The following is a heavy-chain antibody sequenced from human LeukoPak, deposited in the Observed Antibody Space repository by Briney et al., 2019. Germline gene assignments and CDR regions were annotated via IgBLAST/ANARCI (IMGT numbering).Heavy chain of an antibody. D-gene: IGHD1-26*01. J-gene: IGHJ4*02. CDR1: GGSIRSYC. CDR2: IYYSGSM. Sequence: SETLSLTCTVSGGSIRSYCWSWIRQPPGKGLEWIGYIYYSGSMYYNPSLKSRVSMSVDTSENQFSLKVISVTAADTAVYYCARAKRGSYGYYFDYWGQGTLVTVSS. CDR3: ARAKRGSYGYYFDY. V-gene: IGHV4-59*12.